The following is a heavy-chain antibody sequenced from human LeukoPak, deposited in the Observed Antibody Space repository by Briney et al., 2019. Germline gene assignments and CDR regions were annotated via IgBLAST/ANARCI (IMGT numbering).Heavy chain of an antibody. CDR2: INHSGST. V-gene: IGHV4-34*01. CDR1: GGSFSGYY. Sequence: SETLSLTCAVYGGSFSGYYWCWMRHPPRKGVEWGGEINHSGSTNYNPSLKRRVTISVDTSKNQFSLKLSSVTAAETAVYYWARDLNYDSSRGLGYWGEGTLVTVSS. J-gene: IGHJ4*02. D-gene: IGHD3-22*01. CDR3: ARDLNYDSSRGLGY.